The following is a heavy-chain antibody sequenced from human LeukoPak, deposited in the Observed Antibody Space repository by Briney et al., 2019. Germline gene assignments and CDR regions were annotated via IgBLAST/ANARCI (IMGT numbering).Heavy chain of an antibody. J-gene: IGHJ4*02. D-gene: IGHD2-2*01. V-gene: IGHV3-7*01. Sequence: PGGSLRLSCEGFGLTFSRDWMSWVRQAPGKGLEWVANIKQDGGETYYGDSVKGRFTISRDNAKNSLYLQMNSLRAEDTAVYYCAKDGCSSTSCFYYDYWGQGTLVTVSS. CDR3: AKDGCSSTSCFYYDY. CDR1: GLTFSRDW. CDR2: IKQDGGET.